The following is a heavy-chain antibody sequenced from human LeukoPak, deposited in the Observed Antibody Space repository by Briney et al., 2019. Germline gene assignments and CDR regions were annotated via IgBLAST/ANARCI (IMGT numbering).Heavy chain of an antibody. CDR3: ARPGHYDSPYDAFNI. CDR1: GFSLTYYW. D-gene: IGHD3-22*01. V-gene: IGHV5-51*01. Sequence: GESLKISCKGSGFSLTYYWIGWVRQPPPKRLDPIRIIYPADSDTRYNPSFQGQVTISADKSINTTYLQWSSLKASDTALYYCARPGHYDSPYDAFNIWGQGTMVTVSS. CDR2: IYPADSDT. J-gene: IGHJ3*02.